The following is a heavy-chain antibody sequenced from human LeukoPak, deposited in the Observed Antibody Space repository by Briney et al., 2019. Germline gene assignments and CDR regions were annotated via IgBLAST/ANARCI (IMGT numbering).Heavy chain of an antibody. V-gene: IGHV4-59*12. CDR2: IYDSGST. Sequence: GSLRLSCAASGITFSSYWMSWIRQPPGKGLEWIGYIYDSGSTYYNPSLKGRVTISVDTSKNQFSLKLTSVTAADTAVYYCARGGDTYFDYWGQGTLVTVSS. CDR1: GITFSSYW. J-gene: IGHJ4*02. CDR3: ARGGDTYFDY. D-gene: IGHD4-17*01.